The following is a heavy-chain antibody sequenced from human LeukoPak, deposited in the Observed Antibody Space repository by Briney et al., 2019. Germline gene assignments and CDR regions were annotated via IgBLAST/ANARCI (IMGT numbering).Heavy chain of an antibody. D-gene: IGHD5-18*01. CDR3: AKDLGGYSLGFDY. CDR1: GFPFSNYW. CDR2: VNSDGSTT. J-gene: IGHJ4*02. V-gene: IGHV3-74*01. Sequence: GGSLRLSCAASGFPFSNYWMHWVRQAPGKGLVWVSRVNSDGSTTNYADSVKGRFTISRDNAENTLYMRMNSLRAEDTAVYYCAKDLGGYSLGFDYWGQGTLVTVSS.